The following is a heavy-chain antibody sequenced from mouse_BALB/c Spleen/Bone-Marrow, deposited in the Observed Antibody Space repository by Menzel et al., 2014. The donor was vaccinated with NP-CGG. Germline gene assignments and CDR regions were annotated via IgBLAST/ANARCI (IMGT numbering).Heavy chain of an antibody. CDR1: GFAFSSYD. D-gene: IGHD4-1*01. CDR2: ISSGGSYT. V-gene: IGHV5-9*02. J-gene: IGHJ2*01. CDR3: ARPLTGAYFDY. Sequence: EVMLVESGGGLVKPGGSLKLSCAASGFAFSSYDMSWVRQTPEKRLEWVATISSGGSYTYYPDSVKGRFTISRDNARNTLYLRMSSLRSEDTALYYCARPLTGAYFDYWGQGTTLTVSS.